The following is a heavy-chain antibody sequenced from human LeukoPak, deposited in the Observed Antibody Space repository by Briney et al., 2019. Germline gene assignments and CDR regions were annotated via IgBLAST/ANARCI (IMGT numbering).Heavy chain of an antibody. Sequence: SETLSLTCIVSGVSISRYYWSWIRQPPGKGLKWIGHIYYTGIIDYNSSLKSRVIITVDTSRNQFFLRLSSVTASDTAVYYCAGGDTTLPTGSYLDYWGQGTLVTVSS. CDR2: IYYTGII. D-gene: IGHD1-1*01. J-gene: IGHJ4*02. CDR3: AGGDTTLPTGSYLDY. V-gene: IGHV4-59*01. CDR1: GVSISRYY.